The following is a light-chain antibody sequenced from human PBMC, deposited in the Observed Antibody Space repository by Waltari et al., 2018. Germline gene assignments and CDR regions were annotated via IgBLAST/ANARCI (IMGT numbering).Light chain of an antibody. J-gene: IGLJ7*01. V-gene: IGLV2-11*01. CDR1: SSDVGNYNF. CDR3: CSYAGSYTFV. Sequence: QSALTQPRSVSGSPGQSVTISCSGTSSDVGNYNFVSWYQQHPGNAPKLLIYDVVKRPSGVPDRFAASNSGNTASLTISGLQTEDEADYYCCSYAGSYTFVFGGGTQLTVL. CDR2: DVV.